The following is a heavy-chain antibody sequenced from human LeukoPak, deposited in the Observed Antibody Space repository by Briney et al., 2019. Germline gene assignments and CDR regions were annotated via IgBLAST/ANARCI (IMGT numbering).Heavy chain of an antibody. CDR1: GFTFSSYW. CDR3: ARDHDFAFDN. Sequence: GSLRLSCAASGFTFSSYWMSWVRQPPGKGLEWVANIKQDGSEKYYVDSVKGRFTVSRDNAKNSLYLQLSSLRAEDTAVYYCARDHDFAFDNWGQGTLVTVSS. J-gene: IGHJ4*02. CDR2: IKQDGSEK. D-gene: IGHD2-21*02. V-gene: IGHV3-7*01.